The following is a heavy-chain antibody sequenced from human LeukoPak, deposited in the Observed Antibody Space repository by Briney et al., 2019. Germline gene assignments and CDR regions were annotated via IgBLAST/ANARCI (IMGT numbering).Heavy chain of an antibody. CDR1: GFTFSSYA. Sequence: GGSPRLSCAASGFTFSSYAMSWVRQAPGKGLEWVSAISGSGGSTYYADSVKGRFTISRDNSKNTLYLQMNSLRAEDTAVYYCAKGNGYGSGSYYSAFDIWGQGTMVTVSS. CDR2: ISGSGGST. J-gene: IGHJ3*02. D-gene: IGHD3-10*01. V-gene: IGHV3-23*01. CDR3: AKGNGYGSGSYYSAFDI.